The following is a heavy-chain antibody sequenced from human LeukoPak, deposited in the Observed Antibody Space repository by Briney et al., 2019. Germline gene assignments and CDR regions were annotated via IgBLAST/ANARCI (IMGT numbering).Heavy chain of an antibody. J-gene: IGHJ4*02. CDR2: INHSGST. Sequence: SETLSLTCAVYGGSFSGHYWSWIRQPPGKGLEWIGEINHSGSTNYNPSLKGRVTISVDTSKNQFSLKLSSVTAADTAVYYCARISGPPFDYWGQGTLVTVSS. CDR1: GGSFSGHY. CDR3: ARISGPPFDY. V-gene: IGHV4-34*01. D-gene: IGHD5-12*01.